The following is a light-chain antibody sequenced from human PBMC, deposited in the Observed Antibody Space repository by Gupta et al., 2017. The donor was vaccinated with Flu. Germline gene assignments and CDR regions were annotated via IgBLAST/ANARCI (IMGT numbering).Light chain of an antibody. V-gene: IGKV4-1*01. CDR3: QQYYSTLIFT. CDR1: QSVLYSSKNKNY. CDR2: WAS. Sequence: DIVMTQSPDSLAVSLGGKAAINCKCSQSVLYSSKNKNYLAWYQQKPAQPPKQLIYWASTRESGVPDRFSGSGSGTDFTLTISSLQAEDVAVYYCQQYYSTLIFTFGPGTKVDIK. J-gene: IGKJ3*01.